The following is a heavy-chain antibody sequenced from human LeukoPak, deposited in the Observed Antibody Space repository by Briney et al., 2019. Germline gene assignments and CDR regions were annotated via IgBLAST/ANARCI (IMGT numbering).Heavy chain of an antibody. CDR2: ISYSGST. Sequence: PSETLSLTCTVSGGSISSYYWSWIRQPPGKGLEWIGYISYSGSTNYNPSLESRVTISVDTSKNQFSLKVSSVTAADTAVYYCARAPNAVYYYYYMDVWGKGTTVTISS. CDR1: GGSISSYY. V-gene: IGHV4-59*01. CDR3: ARAPNAVYYYYYMDV. J-gene: IGHJ6*03. D-gene: IGHD4/OR15-4a*01.